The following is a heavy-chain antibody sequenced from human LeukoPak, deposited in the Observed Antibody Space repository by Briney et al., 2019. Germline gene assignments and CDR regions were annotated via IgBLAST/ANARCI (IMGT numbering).Heavy chain of an antibody. Sequence: GGSLRLSCSVSGFTFSSYTMHWVRQAPGKGLEYVSSININGGRTDYADSVKGRFTISRDNSKNTLYLQMSSLRAEDTAVYYCVKDKWIDHWGQGTLVTVSS. CDR2: ININGGRT. V-gene: IGHV3-64D*09. D-gene: IGHD2-8*01. CDR1: GFTFSSYT. CDR3: VKDKWIDH. J-gene: IGHJ4*02.